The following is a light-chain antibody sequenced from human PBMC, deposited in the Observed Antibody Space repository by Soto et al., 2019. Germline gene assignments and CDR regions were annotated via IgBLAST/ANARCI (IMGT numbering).Light chain of an antibody. CDR1: QSVGNNY. V-gene: IGKV3-20*01. J-gene: IGKJ4*01. CDR3: QQYATSPPT. CDR2: DAS. Sequence: EIVLTQSPGTLSLSPGERATLSCRASQSVGNNYLAWYQQRPGQAPRLFISDASTRATGIPDRFSGSGSGTDFTLTISRLEPEDSAVYYCQQYATSPPTFGGGTKVDI.